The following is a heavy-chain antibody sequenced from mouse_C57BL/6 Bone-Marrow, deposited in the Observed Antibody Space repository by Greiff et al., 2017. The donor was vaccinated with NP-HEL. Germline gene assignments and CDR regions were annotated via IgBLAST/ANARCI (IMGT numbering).Heavy chain of an antibody. CDR1: GYTFTSYW. V-gene: IGHV1-72*01. D-gene: IGHD2-1*01. CDR3: GREAYGNSFDY. Sequence: QVQLQQPGAELVKPGASVKLSCKASGYTFTSYWMHWVRQRPGRGLEWIGRIDPNSGGTKYNEKFKGKATLTVDKPSSTAHLQLSSLTSEDSAVYYCGREAYGNSFDYWGQGTTLTVSS. CDR2: IDPNSGGT. J-gene: IGHJ2*01.